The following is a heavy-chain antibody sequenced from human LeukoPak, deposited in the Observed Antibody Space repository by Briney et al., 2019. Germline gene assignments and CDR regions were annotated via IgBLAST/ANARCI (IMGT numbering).Heavy chain of an antibody. CDR2: FDPEDGET. CDR3: VSFEVMTGFDY. V-gene: IGHV1-24*01. J-gene: IGHJ4*02. Sequence: ASVKVSCKASGYTFTSYYMHWVRQAPGKGLEWMGGFDPEDGETIYAQKFQGGVTMTEDTSTDTAYMELSSLRSEDTAVYYCVSFEVMTGFDYWGQGTLVTVSS. CDR1: GYTFTSYY. D-gene: IGHD3-16*01.